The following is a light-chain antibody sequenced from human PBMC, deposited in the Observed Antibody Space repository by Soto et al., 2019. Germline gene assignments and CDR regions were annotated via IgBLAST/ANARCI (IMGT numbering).Light chain of an antibody. Sequence: EIVLWQSPGTVSLTQGERATLSCRASQSVSSSYLAWYQQKPGQAPRLLIYGASSRATGIPDRFSGSGSGTDFTLTISRLEPVDFAVYYCQQYGSAPTFGQRRLLE. CDR2: GAS. J-gene: IGKJ5*01. CDR1: QSVSSSY. CDR3: QQYGSAPT. V-gene: IGKV3-20*01.